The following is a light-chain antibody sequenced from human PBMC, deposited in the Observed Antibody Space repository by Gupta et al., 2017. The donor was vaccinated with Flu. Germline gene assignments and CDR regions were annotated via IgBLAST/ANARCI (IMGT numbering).Light chain of an antibody. CDR1: RSDVGSYNR. Sequence: SALTQPASVSGSPGPSITISCTGTRSDVGSYNRVSWYPHHPVKAPQLVIYEGSKRTAGVSNSFSGSKSGNTASLTISGLQAEDEADYYGCSYAGSSKRVFGGGTKLTVL. V-gene: IGLV2-23*01. J-gene: IGLJ2*01. CDR3: CSYAGSSKRV. CDR2: EGS.